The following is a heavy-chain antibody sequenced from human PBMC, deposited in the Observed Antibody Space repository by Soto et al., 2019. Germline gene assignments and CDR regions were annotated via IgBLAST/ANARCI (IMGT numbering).Heavy chain of an antibody. V-gene: IGHV3-74*01. Sequence: GGSLRLSCAASGFTFTSYWMHWVRQAPGKGLLWVSRIKSDGSITNYADSVKGRFTISRDNAKNTVYLQVSSLRAEDTAIYYCTRGGRGGFDYWGQGALVTV. D-gene: IGHD3-16*01. CDR2: IKSDGSIT. J-gene: IGHJ4*02. CDR1: GFTFTSYW. CDR3: TRGGRGGFDY.